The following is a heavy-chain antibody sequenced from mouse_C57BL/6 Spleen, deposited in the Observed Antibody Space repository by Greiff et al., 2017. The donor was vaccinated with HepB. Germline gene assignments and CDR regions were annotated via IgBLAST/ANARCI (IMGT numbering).Heavy chain of an antibody. Sequence: EVKLQQSGPELVKPGASVKISCKASGYSFTGYYMNWVKQSPEKSLEWIGEINPSTGGTTYNQKFKAKATLTVDKSSSTAYMQLNSLTSEDSAVYYCARSVEDYDGGYFDYWGQGTTLTVSS. V-gene: IGHV1-42*01. D-gene: IGHD2-4*01. CDR3: ARSVEDYDGGYFDY. CDR2: INPSTGGT. J-gene: IGHJ2*01. CDR1: GYSFTGYY.